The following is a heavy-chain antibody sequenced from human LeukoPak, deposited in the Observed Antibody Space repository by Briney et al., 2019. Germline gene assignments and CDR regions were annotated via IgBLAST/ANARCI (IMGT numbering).Heavy chain of an antibody. CDR1: GGTFSSYA. CDR3: AREYCSGGSCYPNWFDP. D-gene: IGHD2-15*01. J-gene: IGHJ5*02. Sequence: SVKVSCKASGGTFSSYAISWVRQAPGQGLEWMGGIIPIFGTANYAQKFQGRVTITADESTSKAYMELSSLRSEDTDVYYCAREYCSGGSCYPNWFDPWGQGTLVTVSS. V-gene: IGHV1-69*13. CDR2: IIPIFGTA.